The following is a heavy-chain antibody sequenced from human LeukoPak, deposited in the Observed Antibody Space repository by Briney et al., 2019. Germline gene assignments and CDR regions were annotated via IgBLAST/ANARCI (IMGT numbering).Heavy chain of an antibody. D-gene: IGHD2-15*01. V-gene: IGHV3-7*01. CDR1: GFTFSDYW. Sequence: PGGSLRLSYAASGFTFSDYWMSWVRQAPGKGLEWVANINLDGSEKYYLDSVRGRFTISRDNAKNSLSLQMNSLRAEDTAVYYCARDNGYCSGGNCYHYYMDAWGKGTTVTVSS. J-gene: IGHJ6*03. CDR3: ARDNGYCSGGNCYHYYMDA. CDR2: INLDGSEK.